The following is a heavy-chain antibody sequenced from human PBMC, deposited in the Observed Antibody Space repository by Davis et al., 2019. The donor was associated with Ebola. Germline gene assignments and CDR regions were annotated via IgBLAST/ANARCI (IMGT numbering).Heavy chain of an antibody. CDR1: GGSISSHY. CDR2: INHSGST. Sequence: SETLSLTCTVSGGSISSHYWSWIRQPPGKGLEWIGEINHSGSTNYNPSLKSRVTMSVDTSKNQFSLKLSSVTAADTAVYYCARGLYPWELDYWGQGTLVTVSS. V-gene: IGHV4-34*01. J-gene: IGHJ4*02. CDR3: ARGLYPWELDY. D-gene: IGHD1-1*01.